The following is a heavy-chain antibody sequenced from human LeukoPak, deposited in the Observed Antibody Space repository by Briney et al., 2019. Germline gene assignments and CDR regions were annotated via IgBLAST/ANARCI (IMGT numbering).Heavy chain of an antibody. V-gene: IGHV4-61*01. CDR2: IYYSGST. J-gene: IGHJ2*01. CDR3: ARVFRTDTYSNYRSYWYFDL. Sequence: SETLSLTCTVSGGFVSSTSYYWSWIRQPPGKGLEWIGYIYYSGSTNYNPSLKSRVTISVDTSKNQFSLKLSSVTAADTAVYYCARVFRTDTYSNYRSYWYFDLWGRGTLVTVSS. D-gene: IGHD4-11*01. CDR1: GGFVSSTSYY.